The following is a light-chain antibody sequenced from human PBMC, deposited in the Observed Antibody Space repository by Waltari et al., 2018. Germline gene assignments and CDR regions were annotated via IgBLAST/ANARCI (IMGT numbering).Light chain of an antibody. CDR1: GGSRA. V-gene: IGKV3-20*01. CDR2: GPS. J-gene: IGKJ1*01. CDR3: QHYLRLPVT. Sequence: GGSRAVASYQQSPCRASGFLIYGPSTVATGIPDRFSGSGSGTDFSLTMSRLEPDDFAVYYCQHYLRLPVTFGQGTTVEI.